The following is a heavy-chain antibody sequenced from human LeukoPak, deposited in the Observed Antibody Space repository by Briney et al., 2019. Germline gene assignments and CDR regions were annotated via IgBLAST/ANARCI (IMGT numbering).Heavy chain of an antibody. CDR1: GGAFSGYY. Sequence: SETLSLTCAVYGGAFSGYYWSWIRHPPGKGLEWIGEINHSGSTNYNPSLKSRVTISVDTSKNQFSLKLSSVTAADTAVYYCARSYSSSSGIDYWGQGALVTVSS. V-gene: IGHV4-34*01. CDR3: ARSYSSSSGIDY. J-gene: IGHJ4*02. CDR2: INHSGST. D-gene: IGHD6-6*01.